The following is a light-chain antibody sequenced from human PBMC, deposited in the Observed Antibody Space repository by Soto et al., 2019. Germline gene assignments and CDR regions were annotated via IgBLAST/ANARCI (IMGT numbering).Light chain of an antibody. CDR3: EQSYSSLSIT. CDR2: AAS. CDR1: ESIARH. J-gene: IGKJ5*01. Sequence: DIQMTQSPSSLSASVGDRVTITCRASESIARHLNWYQQKPGKDPKLLFYAASSLQNGVPSRFRGGGSGTDFTLTISTLQPEDFAPYYCEQSYSSLSITFGHGTRLQIK. V-gene: IGKV1-39*01.